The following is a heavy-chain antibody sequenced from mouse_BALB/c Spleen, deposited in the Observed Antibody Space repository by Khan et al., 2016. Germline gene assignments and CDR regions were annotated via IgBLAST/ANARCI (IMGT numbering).Heavy chain of an antibody. Sequence: MIAWLKQRPGRGLEWIGVINPGSGATPYNEKFKAKPTLPADTSSSTAYMELSSMTSYDSAVYCGSRAGYGVGAYWGPGTLVTVST. V-gene: IGHV1-54*03. D-gene: IGHD1-2*01. CDR2: INPGSGAT. J-gene: IGHJ3*01. CDR1: M. CDR3: SRAGYGVGAY.